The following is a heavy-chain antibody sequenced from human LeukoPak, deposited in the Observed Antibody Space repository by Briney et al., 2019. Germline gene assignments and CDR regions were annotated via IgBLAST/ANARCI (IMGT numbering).Heavy chain of an antibody. V-gene: IGHV1-2*02. J-gene: IGHJ4*02. D-gene: IGHD1-26*01. CDR2: INPNSGGT. Sequence: ASVKVSCKASGYTFTSYDINWVRQAPGQGLEWMGWINPNSGGTNYAQKFQGRVTMTRDTSISTAYMELSRLRSDDTAVYYCARVLRVGATNPLGYWGQGTLVTVSS. CDR1: GYTFTSYD. CDR3: ARVLRVGATNPLGY.